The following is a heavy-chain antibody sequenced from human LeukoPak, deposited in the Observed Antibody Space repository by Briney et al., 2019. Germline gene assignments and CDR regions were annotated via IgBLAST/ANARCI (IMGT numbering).Heavy chain of an antibody. D-gene: IGHD5-18*01. CDR3: ARDGGYSYGYRVGDYFDY. CDR2: ISSSSSYI. J-gene: IGHJ4*02. V-gene: IGHV3-21*01. CDR1: GFTFSSYS. Sequence: GGSLRLSCAASGFTFSSYSMNWVRQAPGKGLEWVSSISSSSSYIYYADSVKGRFTISRDNAKNSLYLQMNSLRAEDTAVNYCARDGGYSYGYRVGDYFDYWGQGTLVAVSS.